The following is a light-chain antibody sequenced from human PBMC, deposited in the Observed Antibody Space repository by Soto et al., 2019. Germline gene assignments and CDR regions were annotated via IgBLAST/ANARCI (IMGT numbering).Light chain of an antibody. Sequence: ENVLTQFPGTLSLSPGERATLSCRASQSVSSSYLAWYQQKPGQAPRLLLYSTSSRATGIPDRFSGSGAGRDCTLTISRLEPEDFAVYYCQQDGSSPRTFGQGSKVEIK. CDR3: QQDGSSPRT. CDR2: STS. J-gene: IGKJ1*01. CDR1: QSVSSSY. V-gene: IGKV3-20*01.